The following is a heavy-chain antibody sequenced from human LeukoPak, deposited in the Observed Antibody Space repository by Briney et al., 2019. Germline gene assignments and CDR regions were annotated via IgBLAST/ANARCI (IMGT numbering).Heavy chain of an antibody. Sequence: KSSETLSLTCAVYGGSFSGYYWSWIRQPPGKGLEWIGEINHSGGTNYNPSLKSRVTISVDTSKNQFSLKLSSVTAADTAVYYCAVLGFGVAGWGQGTLVTVSS. D-gene: IGHD3-3*01. V-gene: IGHV4-34*01. CDR1: GGSFSGYY. J-gene: IGHJ4*02. CDR3: AVLGFGVAG. CDR2: INHSGGT.